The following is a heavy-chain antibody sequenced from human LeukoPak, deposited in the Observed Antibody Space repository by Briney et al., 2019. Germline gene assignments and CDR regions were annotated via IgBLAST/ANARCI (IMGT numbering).Heavy chain of an antibody. D-gene: IGHD3-22*01. J-gene: IGHJ4*02. V-gene: IGHV3-53*01. Sequence: PGGSLRLSCAASGFIFSDYYMSWIRQAPGKGLEWVSVIYSGGSTYYADSVKGRFTISRDNSKNTLYLQMNSLRAEDTAVYYCARDSRGSGYYLMFDYWGQGTLVTVSS. CDR2: IYSGGST. CDR1: GFIFSDYY. CDR3: ARDSRGSGYYLMFDY.